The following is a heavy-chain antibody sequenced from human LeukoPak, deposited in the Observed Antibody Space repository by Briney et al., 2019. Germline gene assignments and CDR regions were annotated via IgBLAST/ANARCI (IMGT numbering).Heavy chain of an antibody. J-gene: IGHJ4*02. Sequence: GGSLRLFCAASGFTFSSYSMNWVRQAPGKGLEWVSYISSSSSTIYYADSVKGRFTISRDNAKNSLYLQMNSLRAEDTAVYYCAGDYGYFYFDSWGQGTLVTVSS. CDR1: GFTFSSYS. D-gene: IGHD5-18*01. V-gene: IGHV3-48*01. CDR2: ISSSSSTI. CDR3: AGDYGYFYFDS.